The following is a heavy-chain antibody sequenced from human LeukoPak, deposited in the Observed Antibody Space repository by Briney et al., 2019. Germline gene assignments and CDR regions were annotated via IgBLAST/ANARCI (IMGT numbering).Heavy chain of an antibody. CDR1: GGSIRSGGYY. J-gene: IGHJ6*02. CDR2: IYYSGST. CDR3: ARDRDYYYGVDV. Sequence: ASETLSLTCTVSGGSIRSGGYYWSWIRQHPGKGLEWIGYIYYSGSTYYNPSLKSRVTISVDTSKNQFSLKLSSVTAADTAVYYCARDRDYYYGVDVWGQGTTVTVSS. V-gene: IGHV4-31*03.